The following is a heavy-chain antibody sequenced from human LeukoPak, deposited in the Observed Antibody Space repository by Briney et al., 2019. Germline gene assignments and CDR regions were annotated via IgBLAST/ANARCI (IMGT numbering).Heavy chain of an antibody. J-gene: IGHJ4*02. CDR3: ARGYCSGGSCYPPEYYFDY. V-gene: IGHV1-69*05. CDR1: GGTFSSYA. CDR2: IIPIFGTA. Sequence: SVKVSCKASGGTFSSYAISWVRQAPGQGLEWMGGIIPIFGTANYAQKFQGRVTITTDESTSTAYMELSSLRSEDTAVYYCARGYCSGGSCYPPEYYFDYWGQGTLVTVSS. D-gene: IGHD2-15*01.